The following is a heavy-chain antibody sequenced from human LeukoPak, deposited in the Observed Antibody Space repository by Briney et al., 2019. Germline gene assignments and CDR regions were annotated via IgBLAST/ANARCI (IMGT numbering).Heavy chain of an antibody. J-gene: IGHJ4*02. CDR3: AREFDFGTSGAGF. CDR2: ISSSSSTI. Sequence: GGSLRLSCAASGFTFSSYSMNWVRQAPGKGLEWVSYISSSSSTIYYADSVKGRFTISRDNAKNSLYLQMNSLRAEDTAVYYCAREFDFGTSGAGFWGQGILVTVSS. CDR1: GFTFSSYS. D-gene: IGHD1-26*01. V-gene: IGHV3-48*01.